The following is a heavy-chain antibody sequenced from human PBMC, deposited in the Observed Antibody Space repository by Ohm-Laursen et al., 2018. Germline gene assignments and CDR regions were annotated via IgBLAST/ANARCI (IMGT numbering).Heavy chain of an antibody. CDR2: ISYDGSNK. D-gene: IGHD3-3*01. J-gene: IGHJ4*02. CDR3: AKGFWSGYYFDH. Sequence: SLRLSCAASGFSFSSYGMHWVRQATGKGLAWVAVISYDGSNKYYADSVKGRFTISRDNSKNTLYLQMNSLRAEDTAVYYCAKGFWSGYYFDHWGQGTLVTVSS. CDR1: GFSFSSYG. V-gene: IGHV3-30*18.